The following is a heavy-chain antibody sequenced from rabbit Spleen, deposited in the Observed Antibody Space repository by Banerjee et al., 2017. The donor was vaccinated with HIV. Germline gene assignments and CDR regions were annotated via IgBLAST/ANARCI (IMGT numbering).Heavy chain of an antibody. D-gene: IGHD2-1*01. CDR3: ARGSAAMTMVVIGFYLSL. J-gene: IGHJ4*01. V-gene: IGHV1S47*01. Sequence: QEQLVESGGGLVQPGGSLKLSCKASGFDFSNYGVTWVRQAPGKGLEWIGYIDPIFGRTYYASWVNGRFIISSHNAQNTLYLQLNSLTAADTATYFCARGSAAMTMVVIGFYLSLWGPGTLVTVS. CDR1: GFDFSNYG. CDR2: IDPIFGRT.